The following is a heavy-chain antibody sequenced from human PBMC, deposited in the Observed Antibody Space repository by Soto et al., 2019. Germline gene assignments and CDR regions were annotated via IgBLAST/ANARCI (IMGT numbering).Heavy chain of an antibody. V-gene: IGHV3-74*01. CDR2: IHNDGSTT. CDR3: ARDNWNSY. Sequence: EVQLVESGGGLVQPGGSVRLSCAASGFTFSSYWMHWVRQAPGKGLVWVSRIHNDGSTTRYADSVKGRFTISRDNAKNKLYLQMSSLRVEDTAVYYCARDNWNSYWGQGTLVTVSS. J-gene: IGHJ4*01. D-gene: IGHD1-7*01. CDR1: GFTFSSYW.